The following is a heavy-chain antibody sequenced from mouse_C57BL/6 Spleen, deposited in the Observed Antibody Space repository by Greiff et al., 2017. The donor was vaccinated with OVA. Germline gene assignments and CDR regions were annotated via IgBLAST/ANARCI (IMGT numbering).Heavy chain of an antibody. V-gene: IGHV1-82*01. Sequence: VKLQESGPELVKPGASVKISCKASGYAFSSSWMNWVKQRPGKGLEWIGRIYPGDGDTNYNGKFKGKATLTADKSSSTAYMQLSSLTSEDSAVYFCARSEDYYGSSYWYFDVWGTGTTVTVSS. J-gene: IGHJ1*03. D-gene: IGHD1-1*01. CDR3: ARSEDYYGSSYWYFDV. CDR2: IYPGDGDT. CDR1: GYAFSSSW.